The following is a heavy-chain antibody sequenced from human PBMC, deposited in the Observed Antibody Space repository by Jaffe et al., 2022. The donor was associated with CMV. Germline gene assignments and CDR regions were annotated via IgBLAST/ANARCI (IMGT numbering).Heavy chain of an antibody. V-gene: IGHV3-23*01. J-gene: IGHJ3*02. D-gene: IGHD3-22*01. CDR2: ISGSGGST. Sequence: EVQLLESGGGLVQPGGSLRLSCAASGFTFSSYAMSWVRQAPGKGLEWVSAISGSGGSTYYADSVKGRFTISRDNSKNTLYLQMNSLRAEDTAVYYCAKDRGYDSSGYPSAFDIWGQGTMVTVSS. CDR1: GFTFSSYA. CDR3: AKDRGYDSSGYPSAFDI.